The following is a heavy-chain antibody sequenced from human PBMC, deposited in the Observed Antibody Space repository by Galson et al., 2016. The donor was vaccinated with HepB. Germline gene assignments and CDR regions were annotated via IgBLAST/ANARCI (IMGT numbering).Heavy chain of an antibody. CDR2: MNPNSGDT. CDR1: GYTFTSYD. J-gene: IGHJ4*02. V-gene: IGHV1-8*01. CDR3: ARGSTSSGAFDH. Sequence: SVKVSCKASGYTFTSYDINWVRQATGQGPEWVGWMNPNSGDTADAQNFQGRITMTRNTSISTAYMELSRLRSEDTAVYYCARGSTSSGAFDHWGQGTLVIVPS. D-gene: IGHD6-6*01.